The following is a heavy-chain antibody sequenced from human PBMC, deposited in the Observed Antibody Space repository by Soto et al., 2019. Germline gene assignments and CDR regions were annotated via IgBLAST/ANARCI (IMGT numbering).Heavy chain of an antibody. J-gene: IGHJ3*02. D-gene: IGHD3-22*01. CDR3: AKGDSLGYYDAFDI. CDR2: ISGSGAST. V-gene: IGHV3-23*01. CDR1: GFTFSNYA. Sequence: EVQLLESGGGLVQPGGSLRLSCAASGFTFSNYAMTWVRQGPGKGLEWVSSISGSGASTYYADSVKGRFTISRDNSENALVLQRSSLRDEDTAVFFCAKGDSLGYYDAFDIWGQGTIVTVSS.